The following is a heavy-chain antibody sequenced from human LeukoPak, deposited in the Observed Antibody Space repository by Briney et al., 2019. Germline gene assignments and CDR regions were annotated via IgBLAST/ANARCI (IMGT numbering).Heavy chain of an antibody. CDR3: AKSAGRYYYGSGSYPIDY. CDR1: GFTFSSYG. Sequence: GGSLRLSCAASGFTFSSYGMHWVRQAPGKGLEWVAVISYDRSNKYYADSVKGRFTISRDNSKNTLYLQMNSLRAEDTAVYYCAKSAGRYYYGSGSYPIDYWGQGTLVTVSS. D-gene: IGHD3-10*01. J-gene: IGHJ4*02. CDR2: ISYDRSNK. V-gene: IGHV3-30*18.